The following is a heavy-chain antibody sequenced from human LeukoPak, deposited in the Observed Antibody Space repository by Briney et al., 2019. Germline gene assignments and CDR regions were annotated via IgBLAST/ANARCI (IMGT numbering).Heavy chain of an antibody. D-gene: IGHD3-3*01. CDR3: ARVLRYDFWSAYYFDY. J-gene: IGHJ4*02. Sequence: GASVKVSCKASGYTFNSYDISWVRQAPGQGLEWMARISTYNGNTNYAQRVQGRATMTTDTSTSTAYMELRSLRSDDTAVYYCARVLRYDFWSAYYFDYWGQGTLVTVSS. CDR2: ISTYNGNT. V-gene: IGHV1-18*01. CDR1: GYTFNSYD.